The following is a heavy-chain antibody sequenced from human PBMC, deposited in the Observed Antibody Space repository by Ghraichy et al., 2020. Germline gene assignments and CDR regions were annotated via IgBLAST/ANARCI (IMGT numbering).Heavy chain of an antibody. V-gene: IGHV3-21*01. Sequence: SCAASGFTFSSFGMNWVRQAPGKGLEWVSFISGTTDYTFYADSVRGRFTVSRDNAQNSLYLQMSGLRADDTAVYYCVRGVTDFWGPGTLVTVSS. D-gene: IGHD2-21*02. CDR1: GFTFSSFG. CDR2: ISGTTDYT. CDR3: VRGVTDF. J-gene: IGHJ4*02.